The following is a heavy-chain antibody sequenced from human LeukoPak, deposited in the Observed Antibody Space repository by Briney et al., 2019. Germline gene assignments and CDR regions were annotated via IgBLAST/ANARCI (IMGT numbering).Heavy chain of an antibody. CDR1: GGSISGYY. CDR3: ARVMKLPYLSWFDP. J-gene: IGHJ5*02. CDR2: IYTSESP. V-gene: IGHV4-4*07. Sequence: PSETLSLTCTVSGGSISGYYWSWIRQPPGKGLEWIGRIYTSESPTYNPSLKSRVTMSLDPSRNQLSLKLTSVTAADTAMYYCARVMKLPYLSWFDPWGQGTLVTVSS. D-gene: IGHD2-15*01.